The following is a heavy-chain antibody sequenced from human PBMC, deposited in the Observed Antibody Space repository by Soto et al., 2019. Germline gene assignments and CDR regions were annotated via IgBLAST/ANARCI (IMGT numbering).Heavy chain of an antibody. CDR2: INSDGSST. V-gene: IGHV3-74*01. Sequence: EVQLVESGGGLVQPGGSLRLSCAGCRFTFSNDWMHWVRQAPGKGLVWVSRINSDGSSTSYADSVKGRFTISRDNAKNTLDLQMNSLRAEDTAVYYCAKGGARVLDYWGQGTLVTASS. CDR3: AKGGARVLDY. J-gene: IGHJ4*02. CDR1: RFTFSNDW. D-gene: IGHD1-26*01.